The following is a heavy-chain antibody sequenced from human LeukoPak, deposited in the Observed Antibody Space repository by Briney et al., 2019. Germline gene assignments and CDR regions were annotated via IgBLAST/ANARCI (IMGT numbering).Heavy chain of an antibody. CDR3: AKGLRTGVGPYMGYHYYMDV. J-gene: IGHJ6*03. V-gene: IGHV3-23*01. CDR2: ISGSGGNT. D-gene: IGHD3-16*01. Sequence: GGSLRLSCAASGFTFSSYAMSWVRQAPGKGLEWVSGISGSGGNTYYADSVKGRFTISRDNSKNTLYLQMNSLRAEDTAVYYCAKGLRTGVGPYMGYHYYMDVWGKGATVTVSS. CDR1: GFTFSSYA.